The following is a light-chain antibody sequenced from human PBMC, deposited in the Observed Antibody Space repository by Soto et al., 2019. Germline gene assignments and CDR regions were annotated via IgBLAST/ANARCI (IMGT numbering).Light chain of an antibody. Sequence: ENVLTQSPGTLSLSPGGRATLSWGASQSISRTYLALYQQKPFQAPRLRIYATSSRATGIPDRFTGSGSGTDFTLTISRMEPEDFAVDYCQQYGRSGTFGQGTTVDIK. CDR1: QSISRTY. CDR3: QQYGRSGT. CDR2: ATS. V-gene: IGKV3-20*01. J-gene: IGKJ1*01.